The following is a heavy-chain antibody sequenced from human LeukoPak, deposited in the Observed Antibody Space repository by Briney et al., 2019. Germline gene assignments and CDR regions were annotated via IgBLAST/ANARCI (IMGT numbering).Heavy chain of an antibody. D-gene: IGHD2-2*01. CDR2: ISSSSSTV. Sequence: GGSLRLSCAASGFTFSSYSMNWVRQAPGKGLEWVSYISSSSSTVYYADSVKGRFTISRDNAKNSLYLQMNSLRAEDTAVYCCARGVVPAAILPGYWGQGTLVTVSS. CDR1: GFTFSSYS. J-gene: IGHJ4*02. CDR3: ARGVVPAAILPGY. V-gene: IGHV3-48*04.